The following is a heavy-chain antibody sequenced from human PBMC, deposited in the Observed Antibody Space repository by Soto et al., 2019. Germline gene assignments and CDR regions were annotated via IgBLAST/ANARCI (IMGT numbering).Heavy chain of an antibody. CDR2: INPDNGNT. Sequence: ASVKVSCKASGYTFTRYTMNWVRQAPGQRLEWMGWINPDNGNTKSSQKFQDRVIIIRDTSASTAYMDLSSLRSEDTAVYYCARGIATGQLDPWGQGTLVTVSS. D-gene: IGHD2-15*01. CDR3: ARGIATGQLDP. CDR1: GYTFTRYT. J-gene: IGHJ5*02. V-gene: IGHV1-3*01.